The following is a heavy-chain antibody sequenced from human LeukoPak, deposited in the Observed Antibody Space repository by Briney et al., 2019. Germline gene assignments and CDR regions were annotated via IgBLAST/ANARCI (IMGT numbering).Heavy chain of an antibody. CDR2: IYYSGST. Sequence: SETLSLTCTVSGGSISSGSYYWSWIRQPAGKGLEWIGCIYYSGSTNYNPSLKSRVTISVDTSKNQFSLKLSPVTAAGTAVYYCARGPNDVRKWYYTPYFDSWGPGTPGTGSS. CDR1: GGSISSGSYY. V-gene: IGHV4-61*10. CDR3: ARGPNDVRKWYYTPYFDS. D-gene: IGHD3-3*01. J-gene: IGHJ4*02.